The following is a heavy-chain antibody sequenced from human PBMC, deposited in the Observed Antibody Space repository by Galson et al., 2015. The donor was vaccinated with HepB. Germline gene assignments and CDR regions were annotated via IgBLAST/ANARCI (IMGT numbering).Heavy chain of an antibody. CDR3: ATAGDIVPMVGLRFDH. J-gene: IGHJ4*02. CDR1: GGTFGSYA. CDR2: IIPMSRVA. Sequence: SVKVSCKASGGTFGSYAINWVRQAPGQGLEWMGGIIPMSRVAKYPQKFQGRVTITTQKFQGRVTITADDSTDTAYMELSSLTSEDTAVYYCATAGDIVPMVGLRFDHWGQGTLVTVSS. V-gene: IGHV1-69*13. D-gene: IGHD5-12*01.